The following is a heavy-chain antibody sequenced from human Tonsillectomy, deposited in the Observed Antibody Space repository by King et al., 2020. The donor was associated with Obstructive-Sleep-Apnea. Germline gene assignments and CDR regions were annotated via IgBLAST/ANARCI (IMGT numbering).Heavy chain of an antibody. CDR2: IIPFFGRP. D-gene: IGHD2-15*01. Sequence: VQLVQSGAEVKRPGSSVKVSCKASGGTFSSDVISWVRQAPGQGLEWVGGIIPFFGRPNSARKFQGRVTITADESTSTAYMDLTSLRSEDTAVYFCARSGGGFDSFDVGGQGTLVTVSS. CDR1: GGTFSSDV. CDR3: ARSGGGFDSFDV. V-gene: IGHV1-69*01. J-gene: IGHJ3*01.